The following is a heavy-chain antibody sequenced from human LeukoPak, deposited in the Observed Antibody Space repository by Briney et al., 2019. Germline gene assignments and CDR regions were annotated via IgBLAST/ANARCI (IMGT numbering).Heavy chain of an antibody. CDR1: GYSISSGYY. D-gene: IGHD6-13*01. CDR2: IYHSGSI. V-gene: IGHV4-38-2*02. Sequence: KASETLSLTCTVSGYSISSGYYWGWIRQPPGKGLEWIGSIYHSGSIYYNPSLKSRVTISVDASKNQFSLKLNSVTAADTAVYYCARGGAIASAYDYWGQGTLVTVSS. J-gene: IGHJ4*02. CDR3: ARGGAIASAYDY.